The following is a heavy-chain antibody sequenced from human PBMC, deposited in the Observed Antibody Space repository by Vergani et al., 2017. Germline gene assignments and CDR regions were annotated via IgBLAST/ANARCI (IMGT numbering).Heavy chain of an antibody. CDR1: GGSISKNTNY. CDR2: IPYSGNT. V-gene: IGHV4-39*01. Sequence: QMQLQESGPGLVTPSETLSLTCTVSGGSISKNTNYWGWIRLTPGKGLEWIGSIPYSGNTLHNPSLKSRVTISVDTSKSQFSLLLSSVTAADTALYYWGGLVFGDSYFDDWGQGTLVTVSS. J-gene: IGHJ4*02. D-gene: IGHD3-10*01. CDR3: GGLVFGDSYFDD.